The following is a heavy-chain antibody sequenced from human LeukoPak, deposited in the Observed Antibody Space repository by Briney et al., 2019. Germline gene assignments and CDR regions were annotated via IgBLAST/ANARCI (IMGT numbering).Heavy chain of an antibody. CDR2: IYHSGST. V-gene: IGHV4-4*02. CDR1: GGSISSSNW. CDR3: ARESIVVVPAAIFMDV. Sequence: SETLSLTCAVSGGSISSSNWWSWVRQPPGKGLEWIGEIYHSGSTNYNPSLKSRVTISVDKSKNQFSLKLSSVTAADTAVYYCARESIVVVPAAIFMDVWGKGTTVTVSS. J-gene: IGHJ6*03. D-gene: IGHD2-2*01.